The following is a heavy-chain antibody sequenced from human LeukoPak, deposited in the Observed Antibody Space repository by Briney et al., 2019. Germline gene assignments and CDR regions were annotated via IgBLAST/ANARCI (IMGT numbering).Heavy chain of an antibody. CDR3: AIGAVGFDY. CDR2: INPDSDNT. D-gene: IGHD6-19*01. CDR1: GYTFTSYD. V-gene: IGHV1-8*01. J-gene: IGHJ4*02. Sequence: ASVKVSRKASGYTFTSYDIHWVRQATGQGLEWMGWINPDSDNTDYAQKFQARVTITRNTSISTAYMELSSLRSEDTAVYYCAIGAVGFDYWGQGTLVTVSS.